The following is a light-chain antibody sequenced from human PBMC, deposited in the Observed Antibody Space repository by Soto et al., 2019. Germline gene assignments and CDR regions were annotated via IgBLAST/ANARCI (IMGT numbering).Light chain of an antibody. Sequence: EIVMTQSPATLSVSPGERVTLSCRASQRININLAWYQQKPGQAPRVLIYGASSRASGIPDRFSGSGSGTDFTLTISRLEHDDFAFYYCQQYHNWPPLTFGGGTRVEIK. CDR2: GAS. J-gene: IGKJ4*01. CDR3: QQYHNWPPLT. V-gene: IGKV3D-15*01. CDR1: QRININ.